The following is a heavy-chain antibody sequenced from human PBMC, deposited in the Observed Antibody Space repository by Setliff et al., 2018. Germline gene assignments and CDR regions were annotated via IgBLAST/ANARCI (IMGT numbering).Heavy chain of an antibody. CDR1: GFTFSTYA. J-gene: IGHJ4*02. CDR2: IYSGDRNT. Sequence: LRLSCAASGFTFSTYAMSWVRQAPGKGLEWVSTIYSGDRNTFYTDSVQGRFTIFRDGSKNTLFLHMTSLRAEDTAVYYCAKPQVELRWGFESWGQGTPVTV. CDR3: AKPQVELRWGFES. D-gene: IGHD1-7*01. V-gene: IGHV3-23*03.